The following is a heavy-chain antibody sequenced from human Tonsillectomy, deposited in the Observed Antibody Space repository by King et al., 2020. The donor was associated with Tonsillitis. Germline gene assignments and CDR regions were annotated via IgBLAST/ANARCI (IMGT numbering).Heavy chain of an antibody. CDR2: ISNSGGST. J-gene: IGHJ4*02. CDR3: AKDRYYLLSIFDY. D-gene: IGHD2-2*01. CDR1: GFTFSSYA. Sequence: VQLLESGGGLVQPGGSLRLSCAASGFTFSSYAMSWVRQAPGKGLEWVSGISNSGGSTDYADSVKGRFTISRDNSKNTLYLQMNSLRTEDTAVYYCAKDRYYLLSIFDYGGQGTLVPVSS. V-gene: IGHV3-23*01.